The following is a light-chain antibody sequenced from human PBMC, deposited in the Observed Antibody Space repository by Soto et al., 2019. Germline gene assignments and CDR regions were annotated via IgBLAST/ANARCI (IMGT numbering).Light chain of an antibody. Sequence: EIVLTQSPCTLSLSAGERATLSCRASQSVSNNYLAWYQQKPGQAPRLLIYGASNRATGIPDRFSGSGSGTDFTLTISRLEPEDFAVYYCQQYGSSGTFGQGTRLEI. V-gene: IGKV3-20*01. CDR3: QQYGSSGT. J-gene: IGKJ5*01. CDR1: QSVSNNY. CDR2: GAS.